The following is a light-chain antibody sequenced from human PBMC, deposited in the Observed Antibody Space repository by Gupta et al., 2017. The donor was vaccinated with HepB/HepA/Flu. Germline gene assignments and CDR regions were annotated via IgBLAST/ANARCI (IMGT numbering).Light chain of an antibody. J-gene: IGLJ2*01. CDR1: NSDY. CDR2: NVF. CDR3: SSYTFPSTLVV. Sequence: QSALAQPASVSGSPGQSITISCTGTNSDYVSWYQQYPGKAPKLLLYNVFDRPSGVSHRFSGSKSGNTASLTISGLQAEDEANYYCSSYTFPSTLVVFGGGTHLTVL. V-gene: IGLV2-14*01.